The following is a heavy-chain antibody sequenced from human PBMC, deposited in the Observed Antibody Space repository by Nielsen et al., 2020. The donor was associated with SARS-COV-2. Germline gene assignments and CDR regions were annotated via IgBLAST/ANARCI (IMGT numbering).Heavy chain of an antibody. V-gene: IGHV3-7*01. D-gene: IGHD4-17*01. CDR3: AKDRHDYGDYYFDY. Sequence: GESLKISCSASGSTFSSYAMHWVRQAPGKGLEWVANIKQDGSEKYYVDSVKGRFTISRDNAKNSLYLQMNSLRAEDTAVYYCAKDRHDYGDYYFDYWGQGTLVTVSS. J-gene: IGHJ4*02. CDR2: IKQDGSEK. CDR1: GSTFSSYA.